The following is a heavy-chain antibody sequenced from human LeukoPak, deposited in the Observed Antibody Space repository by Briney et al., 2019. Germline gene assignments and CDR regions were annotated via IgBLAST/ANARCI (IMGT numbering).Heavy chain of an antibody. V-gene: IGHV3-20*04. CDR3: ARAYSSGWTGFDY. J-gene: IGHJ4*02. Sequence: GGSLRLSCAASGSTFDDYGKSWVRQAPGKGLEWVSGINWNGGSTGYADSVKGRVTISRDNAKESLYLQMNGLRAEDTALYYCARAYSSGWTGFDYWGQGTLVTVSS. D-gene: IGHD6-19*01. CDR1: GSTFDDYG. CDR2: INWNGGST.